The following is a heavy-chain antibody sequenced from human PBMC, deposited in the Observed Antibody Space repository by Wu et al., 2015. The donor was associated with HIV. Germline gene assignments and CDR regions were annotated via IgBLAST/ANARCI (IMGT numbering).Heavy chain of an antibody. V-gene: IGHV1-2*02. CDR1: GYSFTGYY. CDR3: ARDATPVTTEFDY. J-gene: IGHJ4*02. Sequence: QVQLVQSGAEVRVPGASVKVSCKTSGYSFTGYYIHWVRQAPGRGPEWMGWINPASGSTIYAEKFEGRVIVTRDTSINTAYMELNGLISDDTAIYYCARDATPVTTEFDYWGQGTLVTVSS. D-gene: IGHD4-17*01. CDR2: INPASGST.